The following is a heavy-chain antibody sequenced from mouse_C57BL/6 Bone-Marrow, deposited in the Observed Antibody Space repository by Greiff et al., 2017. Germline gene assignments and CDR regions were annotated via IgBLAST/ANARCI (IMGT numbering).Heavy chain of an antibody. V-gene: IGHV6-6*01. CDR3: TRVYSNYDAMDY. J-gene: IGHJ4*01. D-gene: IGHD2-5*01. Sequence: VQLKESGGGLVQPGGSMKLSCAASGFTFSDAWMDWVRQSPEKGLEWVAEIRNKANNHATYYAESVKGRFTISRDDSKSSVYLQMNSLRAEDPGIYYCTRVYSNYDAMDYWGQGTSVTVSS. CDR2: IRNKANNHAT. CDR1: GFTFSDAW.